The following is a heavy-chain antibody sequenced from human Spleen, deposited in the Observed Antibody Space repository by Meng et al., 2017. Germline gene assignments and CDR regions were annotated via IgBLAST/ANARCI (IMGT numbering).Heavy chain of an antibody. CDR3: ARENYYGDWEFDY. V-gene: IGHV4-61*02. D-gene: IGHD4-17*01. CDR2: IYTSGRT. J-gene: IGHJ4*02. Sequence: LRLSCTVSGGSISSSSYYWGWIRQPAGKGLEWIGRIYTSGRTNYNPSLKSQVTISIDTSKNQFSLKLSSVTAADTAMYYCARENYYGDWEFDYWGQGTLVTVSS. CDR1: GGSISSSSYY.